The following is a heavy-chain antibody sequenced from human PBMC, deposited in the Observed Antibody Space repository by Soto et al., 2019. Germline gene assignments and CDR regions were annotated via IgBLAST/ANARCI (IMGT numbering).Heavy chain of an antibody. CDR3: ARGEGITMIVGSYFDY. Sequence: EVQLVESGGGLVQPGGSLRLSCAASGCTFSSYEMNWVRQAPGKGLEWVSYISSSGSTIYYADSVKGRFTISRDNAKNSLYLQMNSLRAEDTAVYYCARGEGITMIVGSYFDYWGQGTLVTVSS. J-gene: IGHJ4*02. V-gene: IGHV3-48*03. CDR1: GCTFSSYE. CDR2: ISSSGSTI. D-gene: IGHD3-22*01.